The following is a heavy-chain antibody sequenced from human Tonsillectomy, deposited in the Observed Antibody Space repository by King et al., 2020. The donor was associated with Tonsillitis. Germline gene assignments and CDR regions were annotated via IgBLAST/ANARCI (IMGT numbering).Heavy chain of an antibody. D-gene: IGHD3-10*01. CDR1: GFTFGDYA. Sequence: QLVQSGGGLVQPGRSLRLSCTASGFTFGDYAMSWVRQAPGKGLEWVGFIRTKAYGGTTEYAASVKGRFTISRDDSKSIAYLQMNSLKTEDTAVYYCTRDRDDSGSYPPFDIWGQGTMVIVSS. CDR2: IRTKAYGGTT. J-gene: IGHJ3*02. CDR3: TRDRDDSGSYPPFDI. V-gene: IGHV3-49*04.